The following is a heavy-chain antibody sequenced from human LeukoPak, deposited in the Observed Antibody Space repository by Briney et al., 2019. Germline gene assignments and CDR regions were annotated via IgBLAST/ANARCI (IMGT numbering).Heavy chain of an antibody. CDR3: AALAVAGPFDY. CDR1: GYTFTSYY. Sequence: ASVKVSCKASGYTFTSYYMHWVRQAPGQGLEWMGISNPSGGSTSYAQKFQGRVTMTRDTSTSTVYMELSSLRSEDTAVYYCAALAVAGPFDYWGQGTLVTVSS. J-gene: IGHJ4*02. V-gene: IGHV1-46*01. CDR2: SNPSGGST. D-gene: IGHD6-19*01.